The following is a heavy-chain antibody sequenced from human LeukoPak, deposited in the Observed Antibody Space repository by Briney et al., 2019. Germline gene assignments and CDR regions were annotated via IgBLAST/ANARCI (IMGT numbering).Heavy chain of an antibody. V-gene: IGHV4-34*01. J-gene: IGHJ6*02. D-gene: IGHD3-16*01. CDR2: INHSGST. CDR3: ARAASPGGGDYYYGMDV. Sequence: SETLSLICAVYGGSFSGYYWSWIRQPPGKGLEWIGEINHSGSTNYNPSLKSRVTISVDTSKNQFSLKLSSVTAADTAVYYCARAASPGGGDYYYGMDVWGQGTTVTVSS. CDR1: GGSFSGYY.